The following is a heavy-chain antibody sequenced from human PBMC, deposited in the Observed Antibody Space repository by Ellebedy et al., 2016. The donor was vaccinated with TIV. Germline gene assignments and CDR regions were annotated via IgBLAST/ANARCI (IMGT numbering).Heavy chain of an antibody. CDR1: GYKFTSYA. D-gene: IGHD5-18*01. CDR3: ARPRGYTYEV. CDR2: SSTYNGNT. V-gene: IGHV1-18*01. Sequence: AASVKVSCKASGYKFTSYAISWVRQVPGQGLEWVGWSSTYNGNTNYAQKFQGRVTMTADTSTSTAFMELTTLTSDDTGVYYCARPRGYTYEVWGQGTLVTVSA. J-gene: IGHJ4*02.